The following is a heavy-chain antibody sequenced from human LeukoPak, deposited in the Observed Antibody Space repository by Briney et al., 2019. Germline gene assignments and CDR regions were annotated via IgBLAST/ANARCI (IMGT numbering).Heavy chain of an antibody. D-gene: IGHD3-10*01. Sequence: SETLSLTCTVSGGSISSGGYYWSWIRQHPGKGLEWIGYIYYSGSTYYNPSLKSRVTISVDTSKNQFSLKLSSVTAADTAVYYCARGWFGESTANWFDPWGQGTLVTASS. CDR1: GGSISSGGYY. CDR2: IYYSGST. J-gene: IGHJ5*02. V-gene: IGHV4-31*03. CDR3: ARGWFGESTANWFDP.